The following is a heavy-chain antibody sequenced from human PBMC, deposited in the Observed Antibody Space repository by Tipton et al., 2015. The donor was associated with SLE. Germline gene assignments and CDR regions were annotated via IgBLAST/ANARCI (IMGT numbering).Heavy chain of an antibody. CDR1: GGSFSGYY. J-gene: IGHJ4*02. CDR2: INHSGST. CDR3: ARGDGITMVQGQDYFDY. D-gene: IGHD3-10*01. V-gene: IGHV4-34*01. Sequence: LRLSCAVYGGSFSGYYWSWIRQPPGKGLEWIGEINHSGSTNYNPSLKSRVTISVDTSKNQFSLKLSSVTAADTAVYYCARGDGITMVQGQDYFDYWGQGTLVTVSS.